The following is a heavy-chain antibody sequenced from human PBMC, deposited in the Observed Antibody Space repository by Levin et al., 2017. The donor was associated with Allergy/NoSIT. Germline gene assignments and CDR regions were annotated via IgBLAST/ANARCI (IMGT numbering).Heavy chain of an antibody. D-gene: IGHD5-12*01. Sequence: PGGSLRLSCVVSGFTFRSHWMHWVRQAPGKGLVWLSRINSDGIATNYADSVKGRFTISRDNAKNTLYLQMNSLRAEDTAVYYCARDGVDIVTTINYYYYYYMDVWGKGTTVTVSS. J-gene: IGHJ6*03. CDR3: ARDGVDIVTTINYYYYYYMDV. CDR2: INSDGIAT. V-gene: IGHV3-74*01. CDR1: GFTFRSHW.